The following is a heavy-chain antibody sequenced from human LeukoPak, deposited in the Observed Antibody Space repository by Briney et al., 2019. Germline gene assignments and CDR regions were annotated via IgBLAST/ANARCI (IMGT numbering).Heavy chain of an antibody. Sequence: GGSLRLSCAASGFSFDDYAMHWVRHAPGKGLQWVSGISWDSGSIDYADSVKGRFTISRDNANNSLYLQMNSLRGEDTALYYCVKDFSYDSYAYSPPFDYWGRGTLVTVSS. D-gene: IGHD3-16*01. V-gene: IGHV3-9*01. CDR3: VKDFSYDSYAYSPPFDY. CDR1: GFSFDDYA. CDR2: ISWDSGSI. J-gene: IGHJ4*02.